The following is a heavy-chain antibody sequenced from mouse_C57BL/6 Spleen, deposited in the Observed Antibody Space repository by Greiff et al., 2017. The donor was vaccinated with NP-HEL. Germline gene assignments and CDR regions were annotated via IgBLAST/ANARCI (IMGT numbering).Heavy chain of an antibody. V-gene: IGHV6-3*01. D-gene: IGHD1-1*02. Sequence: EVKLEESGGGLVQPGGSMKLSCVASGFTFSNYWMNWVRQSPEKGLEWVAQIRLKSDNYATHYAESVKGRFTISRDDSKSSVYLQMNNLRAEDTGIYYCTGEGGKGYWGQGTTLTVSS. CDR3: TGEGGKGY. CDR2: IRLKSDNYAT. J-gene: IGHJ2*01. CDR1: GFTFSNYW.